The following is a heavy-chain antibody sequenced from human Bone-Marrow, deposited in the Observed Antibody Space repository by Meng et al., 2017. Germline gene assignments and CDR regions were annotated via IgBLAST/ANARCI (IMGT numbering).Heavy chain of an antibody. J-gene: IGHJ4*02. CDR1: GLSLSANGVG. Sequence: QITLKESGPTLVKPTQTLTLTCTFSGLSLSANGVGVGWIRQPPGKALEWLALIYWDDDKVYSPSLKSRLTITKDTSKNQVALTVTNMDPVDTATYYCAHRQGGRYSLYFDFWGQGTLVTVSS. CDR2: IYWDDDK. D-gene: IGHD2-15*01. V-gene: IGHV2-5*02. CDR3: AHRQGGRYSLYFDF.